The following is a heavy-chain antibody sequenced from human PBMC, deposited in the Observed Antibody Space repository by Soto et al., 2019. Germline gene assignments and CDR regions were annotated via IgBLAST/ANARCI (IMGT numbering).Heavy chain of an antibody. J-gene: IGHJ4*02. CDR3: ARGRTSWYGDYFDY. D-gene: IGHD6-13*01. CDR1: GGPISSYY. V-gene: IGHV4-4*07. CDR2: IYTSGST. Sequence: SETLSLTCTVSGGPISSYYWSWIRQPAGKGLEWIGRIYTSGSTNYNPSLKSRVTMSVDTSKNQFSLKLSSVTAADTAVYYCARGRTSWYGDYFDYWGQGTLVTVSS.